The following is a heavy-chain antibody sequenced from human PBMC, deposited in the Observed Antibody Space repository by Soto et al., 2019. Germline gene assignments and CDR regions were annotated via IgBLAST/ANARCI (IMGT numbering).Heavy chain of an antibody. J-gene: IGHJ6*03. CDR3: AGLERKVGYYYYYYMDV. CDR2: ISSSSSTI. CDR1: GFTFSSYS. D-gene: IGHD1-26*01. Sequence: GGSLRLSCAASGFTFSSYSMNWVRQAPGKGLEWVSYISSSSSTIYYADSVKGRFTISRDNAKNSLYLQMNSLRAEDTAVYYCAGLERKVGYYYYYYMDVWGKGTTVTVSS. V-gene: IGHV3-48*01.